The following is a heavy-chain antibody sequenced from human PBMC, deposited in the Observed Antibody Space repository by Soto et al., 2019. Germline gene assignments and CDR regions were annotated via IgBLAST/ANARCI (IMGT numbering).Heavy chain of an antibody. CDR3: ASDFLYFDS. V-gene: IGHV3-11*01. Sequence: EGSLRRSGAASGFTFSGYYLSWIRQAPGKGLEWVSYISYSGSTIYYADSVKGRFTISRDNAKNSLYLQMNSLRAEDTAVYYCASDFLYFDSCGEGSTVT. J-gene: IGHJ3*02. CDR2: ISYSGSTI. CDR1: GFTFSGYY.